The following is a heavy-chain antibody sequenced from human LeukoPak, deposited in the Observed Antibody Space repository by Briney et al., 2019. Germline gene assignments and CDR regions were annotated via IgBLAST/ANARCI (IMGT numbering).Heavy chain of an antibody. CDR3: ASIAAGTPLFDY. D-gene: IGHD6-13*01. CDR2: ISSSSSYI. J-gene: IGHJ4*02. Sequence: PGGSLRLSCAASGFTFSSYSMNWVRKAPGKGLEWVSSISSSSSYICYADSVKGRFTISRDNAKNSLYLQMNSLRAEDTAVYYCASIAAGTPLFDYWGQGTLVTVSS. CDR1: GFTFSSYS. V-gene: IGHV3-21*01.